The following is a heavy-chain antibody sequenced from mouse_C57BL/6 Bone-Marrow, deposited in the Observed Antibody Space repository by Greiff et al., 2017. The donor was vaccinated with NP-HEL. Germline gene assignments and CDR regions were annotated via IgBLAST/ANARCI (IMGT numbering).Heavy chain of an antibody. D-gene: IGHD4-1*02. CDR1: GYTFTDYE. CDR3: TRYNFNWDVMDY. J-gene: IGHJ4*01. Sequence: QVQLQQSGAELVRPGASVTLSCKASGYTFTDYEMHWVKQTPVHGLEWIGAIDPETGGTAYNQKFKGKAILTADKSSSTAYMELRSLTSEDSADYYCTRYNFNWDVMDYWGQGTSVTVSS. V-gene: IGHV1-15*01. CDR2: IDPETGGT.